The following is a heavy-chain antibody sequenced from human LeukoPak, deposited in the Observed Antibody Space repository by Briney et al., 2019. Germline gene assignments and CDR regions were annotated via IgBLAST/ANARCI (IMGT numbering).Heavy chain of an antibody. CDR2: IRYDGSNK. D-gene: IGHD6-19*01. Sequence: GGSLRLSCAASGFTFSSYGMHWVRQAPGKGLEWVTFIRYDGSNKYYTDSVKARFTISRDNSKNTLYLQMNSLRAEDTAVYYCARDPGSASSGLVRGDGMDVWGQGTTVTVSS. V-gene: IGHV3-30*02. CDR1: GFTFSSYG. J-gene: IGHJ6*02. CDR3: ARDPGSASSGLVRGDGMDV.